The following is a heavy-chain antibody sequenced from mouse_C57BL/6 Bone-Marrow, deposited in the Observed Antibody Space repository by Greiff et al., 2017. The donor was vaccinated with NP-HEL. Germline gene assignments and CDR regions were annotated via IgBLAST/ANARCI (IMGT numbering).Heavy chain of an antibody. V-gene: IGHV5-15*01. CDR3: ARMRSRGYFDV. CDR1: GFTFSDYG. Sequence: EVKLMESGGGLVQPGGSLKLSCAASGFTFSDYGMAWVRQAPRKGPEWVAFIRTLAYSIYYADTVTGRFTISGENAKNTLYLEMSSLRSEDTAMYYCARMRSRGYFDVWGTGTTVTVSS. CDR2: IRTLAYSI. J-gene: IGHJ1*03.